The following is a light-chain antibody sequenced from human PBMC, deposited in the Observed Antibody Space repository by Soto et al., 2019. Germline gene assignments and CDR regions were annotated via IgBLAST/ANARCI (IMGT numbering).Light chain of an antibody. CDR3: QQRISWPLT. Sequence: EIVMTQSPATLSVSPGERATLSCRASQSVSSNLAWYQQKPGQAPRLLIYDASNRVTGIPARFSGSGSGTDFTLTISSLQPADFAIYYCQQRISWPLTFGGGTKVDIK. J-gene: IGKJ4*01. V-gene: IGKV3-11*01. CDR2: DAS. CDR1: QSVSSN.